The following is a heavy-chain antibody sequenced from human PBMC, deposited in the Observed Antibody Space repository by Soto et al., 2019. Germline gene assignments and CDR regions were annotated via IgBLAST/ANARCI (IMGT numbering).Heavy chain of an antibody. Sequence: QVQLVQSGAEVKKPGASVKVSCKASGYTFTSYYMHWVRQAPGQGLEWMGIINPSGGSTSYAEKLQGGGTMTRDTATSRVYMELSSLRSEDTAVYYWARALRGVWFGEFSWFDPWGQGTLVTVSS. CDR1: GYTFTSYY. CDR3: ARALRGVWFGEFSWFDP. J-gene: IGHJ5*02. CDR2: INPSGGST. V-gene: IGHV1-46*03. D-gene: IGHD3-10*01.